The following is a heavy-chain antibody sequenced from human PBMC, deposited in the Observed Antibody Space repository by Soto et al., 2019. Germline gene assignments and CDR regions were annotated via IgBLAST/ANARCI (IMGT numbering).Heavy chain of an antibody. Sequence: VQLLESGGGVVQPGRSLRLSCAASGLTFSSSAMHWVRQAPGKGLEWVALISYDGSNKYYVDSVKGRFTISRDNSKNTLDLQMNSLREEDTAVYYCAAETKSYFYGMDVWGQGTTVTVSS. J-gene: IGHJ6*02. CDR2: ISYDGSNK. CDR3: AAETKSYFYGMDV. CDR1: GLTFSSSA. V-gene: IGHV3-30*03.